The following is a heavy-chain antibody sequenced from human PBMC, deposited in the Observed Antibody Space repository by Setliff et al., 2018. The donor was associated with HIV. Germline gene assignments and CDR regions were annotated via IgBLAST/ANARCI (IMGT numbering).Heavy chain of an antibody. CDR3: ARHFGRLPREIDY. Sequence: LSLTCILSGGSISTSNYYWGWIRQPPGKGLEWIGSIYYSGSTYYTPSLKSRVTISVDTSKNQFSLKLSSVTAADTAVYYCARHFGRLPREIDYWGQGTLVTVSS. V-gene: IGHV4-39*01. D-gene: IGHD6-25*01. J-gene: IGHJ4*02. CDR1: GGSISTSNYY. CDR2: IYYSGST.